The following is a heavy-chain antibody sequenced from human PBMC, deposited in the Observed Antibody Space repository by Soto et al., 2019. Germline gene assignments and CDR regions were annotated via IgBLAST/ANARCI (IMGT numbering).Heavy chain of an antibody. CDR1: GYSFTTLW. D-gene: IGHD3-22*01. CDR2: IYLGDSDT. J-gene: IGHJ4*02. Sequence: GESLKISCKGSGYSFTTLWIGWVRQMPGKGLEWMGIIYLGDSDTRYSPSFQGQVTFSVDKSISTAYLQWSSPKASDTAMYYCARAYDSSGYYPTYFDYWGQGTLVTVYS. CDR3: ARAYDSSGYYPTYFDY. V-gene: IGHV5-51*01.